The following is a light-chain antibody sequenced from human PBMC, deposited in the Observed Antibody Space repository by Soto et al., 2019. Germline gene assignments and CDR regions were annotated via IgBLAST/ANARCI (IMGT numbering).Light chain of an antibody. CDR3: QQYSSYSAWT. CDR2: KAS. CDR1: QTISSW. Sequence: DIQMTQSPSTLSGSVGDRFTITCRASQTISSWLAWYQQKPGKAPKLLIYKASTLKSGVPSRFSGSGSGTEFTLTIRSLQPDDIATYYCQQYSSYSAWTFGEGTKVDIK. J-gene: IGKJ1*01. V-gene: IGKV1-5*03.